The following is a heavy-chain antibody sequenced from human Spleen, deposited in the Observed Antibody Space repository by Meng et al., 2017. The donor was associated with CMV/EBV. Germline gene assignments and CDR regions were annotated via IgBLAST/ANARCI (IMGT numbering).Heavy chain of an antibody. CDR2: IAAGGEST. CDR3: ARARRAIVAGLDC. V-gene: IGHV3-23*01. Sequence: GGSLRLSCAASGFTFNNYALSWVRLAPGKGLEWVSAIAAGGESTFYADSVKGRFTCSRDNAKNSLYLQMNSVRAEDTAIYYCARARRAIVAGLDCWGQGTLVTISS. CDR1: GFTFNNYA. J-gene: IGHJ4*02. D-gene: IGHD3-22*01.